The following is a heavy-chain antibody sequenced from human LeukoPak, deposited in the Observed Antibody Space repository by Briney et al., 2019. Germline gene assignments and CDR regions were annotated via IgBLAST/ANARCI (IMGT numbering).Heavy chain of an antibody. CDR2: IYYSGST. J-gene: IGHJ2*01. CDR3: ARARYYDSSGYQVWCFDL. D-gene: IGHD3-22*01. CDR1: GGSISNYY. Sequence: SETLSLTCTVSGGSISNYYWNWIRQPPGKGLEWIAYIYYSGSTNYNPSLESRVTISVDTSKNQFSLKLSSVTAADTAVYYCARARYYDSSGYQVWCFDLWAVAPWSLSPQ. V-gene: IGHV4-59*01.